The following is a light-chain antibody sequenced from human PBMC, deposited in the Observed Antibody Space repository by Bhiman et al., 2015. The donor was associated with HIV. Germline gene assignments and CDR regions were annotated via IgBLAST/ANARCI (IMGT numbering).Light chain of an antibody. CDR3: QSYDRRLSGWV. Sequence: QSVLTQPPSVSAAPGQKVTISCSGSSSNIGNNYVSWYQQLPGTAPKLLIYDNNKRPSGIPDRFSGSKSGTSATLGITGLRSEDEGDYYCQSYDRRLSGWVFGGGTKVTV. V-gene: IGLV1-51*01. J-gene: IGLJ3*02. CDR2: DNN. CDR1: SSNIGNNY.